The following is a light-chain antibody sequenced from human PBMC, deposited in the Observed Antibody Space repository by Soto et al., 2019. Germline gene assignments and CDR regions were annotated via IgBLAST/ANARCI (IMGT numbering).Light chain of an antibody. CDR2: GAS. Sequence: EIVMTQSPATLSVSPGERATLSCRASQSVRSNLAWYQQKPGQAPRLLIDGASTRATGIPARFGGSGSGTEFTLTISSLQSEDFAVYYCQQYHDWPPTFGPGTKVDIK. CDR3: QQYHDWPPT. V-gene: IGKV3-15*01. CDR1: QSVRSN. J-gene: IGKJ3*01.